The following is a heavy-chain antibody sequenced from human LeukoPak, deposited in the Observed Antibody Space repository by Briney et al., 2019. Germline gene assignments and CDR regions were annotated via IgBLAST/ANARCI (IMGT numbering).Heavy chain of an antibody. CDR3: TRATMVRGVMNY. D-gene: IGHD3-10*01. V-gene: IGHV1-18*01. CDR1: GYTFTSYG. J-gene: IGHJ4*02. Sequence: ASVKVSCKASGYTFTSYGISWVRQAPGQGLEWMGWISAYNGNTNYAQKLQGRVTMTTDTSTSTAYMELRSLRSDDTAVYYCTRATMVRGVMNYWGQGTLVTVSS. CDR2: ISAYNGNT.